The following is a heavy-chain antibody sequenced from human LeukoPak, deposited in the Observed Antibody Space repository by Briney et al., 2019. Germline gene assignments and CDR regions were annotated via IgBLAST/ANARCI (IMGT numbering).Heavy chain of an antibody. D-gene: IGHD3-22*01. CDR2: ISSSGST. J-gene: IGHJ3*02. V-gene: IGHV4-61*02. CDR1: GDSISSGDYY. Sequence: SETLSLTCTVSGDSISSGDYYWSWIRQPAGKGLEWIGRISSSGSTNYNPSLKSRATISVDTSKNQFSLKLSSVTAADTAVYFCARGSYSYDSSGAFDIWGQGTMVTVSS. CDR3: ARGSYSYDSSGAFDI.